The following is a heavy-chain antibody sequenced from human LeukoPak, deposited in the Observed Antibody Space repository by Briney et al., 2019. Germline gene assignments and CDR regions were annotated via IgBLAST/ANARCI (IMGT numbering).Heavy chain of an antibody. CDR2: VIPILGIA. Sequence: SVKVSCKASGGTFSSYAISWVRQAPGQGLEWMGRVIPILGIANYAQKFQGRVTITADKSTSTAYMELSSLRSEDTAVYYCARFSYGGSERSFDYWGQGTLVTVSS. V-gene: IGHV1-69*04. CDR3: ARFSYGGSERSFDY. CDR1: GGTFSSYA. D-gene: IGHD4-23*01. J-gene: IGHJ4*02.